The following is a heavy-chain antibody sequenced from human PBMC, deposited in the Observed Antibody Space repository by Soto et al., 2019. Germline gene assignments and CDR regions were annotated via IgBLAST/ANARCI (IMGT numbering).Heavy chain of an antibody. D-gene: IGHD6-13*01. CDR2: MKPSTGDS. CDR1: GYTFSSND. Sequence: QEQLVQSGTEVKKPGASVKVSCEASGYTFSSNDIDWVRQASGQGLEWMGWMKPSTGDSGYAQNFQGRITLTRDTATGTAYMALSSLRPEDTAVYYCARGGPAAGFDLWGQGTLVTVSS. V-gene: IGHV1-8*01. CDR3: ARGGPAAGFDL. J-gene: IGHJ4*02.